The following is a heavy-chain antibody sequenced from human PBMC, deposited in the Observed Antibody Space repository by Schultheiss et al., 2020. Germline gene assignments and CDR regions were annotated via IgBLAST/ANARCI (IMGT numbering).Heavy chain of an antibody. CDR1: GFTFSSYG. J-gene: IGHJ6*02. V-gene: IGHV3-30*03. CDR2: ISYDGSNK. Sequence: GGSLRLSCAASGFTFSSYGMHWVRQAPGKGLEWVAVISYDGSNKYYADSVKGRFTISRDNAKNSLYLQMNSLRAEDTAVYYCARRSSWYGLGGMDVWGQGTTVTVSS. D-gene: IGHD6-13*01. CDR3: ARRSSWYGLGGMDV.